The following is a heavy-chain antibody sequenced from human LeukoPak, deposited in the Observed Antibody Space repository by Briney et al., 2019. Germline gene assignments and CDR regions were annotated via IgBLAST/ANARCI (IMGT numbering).Heavy chain of an antibody. Sequence: ASVKVSCKASGYTFTGYYMHLVRHAPGQGLEWMGWINPNSGGTNYAQKFQGRVTMTRDTSISTAYMDLSRLRSDDTAVYYCARDRTTMIRGIYPGDYWGQGTLVTVSS. J-gene: IGHJ4*02. CDR1: GYTFTGYY. D-gene: IGHD3-10*01. CDR3: ARDRTTMIRGIYPGDY. CDR2: INPNSGGT. V-gene: IGHV1-2*02.